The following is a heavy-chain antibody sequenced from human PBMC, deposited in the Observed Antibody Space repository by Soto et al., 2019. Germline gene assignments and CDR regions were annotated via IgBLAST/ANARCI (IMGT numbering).Heavy chain of an antibody. V-gene: IGHV4-31*03. CDR1: GDSINSDSVY. J-gene: IGHJ5*02. CDR2: ITYNGRT. CDR3: ARERQVGPSSGRFDP. Sequence: QVHLQESGPGLVKPSQTLSLTCSVNGDSINSDSVYWSWIRQSPGKGLEYIGYITYNGRTFYNPSLKSRVTMSVDTPKNQFSLELRSVTAADTAVYYCARERQVGPSSGRFDPWGQGTLVTVST.